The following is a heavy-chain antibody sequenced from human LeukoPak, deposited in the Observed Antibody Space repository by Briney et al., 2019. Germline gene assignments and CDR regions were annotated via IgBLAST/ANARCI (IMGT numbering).Heavy chain of an antibody. D-gene: IGHD3-3*01. V-gene: IGHV1-2*02. CDR3: ARVGPEIRFLEWLYYFDY. J-gene: IGHJ4*02. CDR2: TNPNSGGT. Sequence: ASVKVSCKASGYTFTGYFMHWVRQAPGQGLEWMGWTNPNSGGTNYAQKFQGRVTMTRDTSISTAYMELSRLRSDDTAVYYCARVGPEIRFLEWLYYFDYWGQGTLVTVSS. CDR1: GYTFTGYF.